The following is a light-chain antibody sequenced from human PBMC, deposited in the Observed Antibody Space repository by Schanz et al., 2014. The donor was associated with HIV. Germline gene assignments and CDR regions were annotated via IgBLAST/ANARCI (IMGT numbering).Light chain of an antibody. Sequence: EIVLTQSPVTLSLSPGERATLSCRASQTVSSRFIVWYQQEPGQPPRLLIYGASSRATGISDRFSGSGSGTDFTLTISRLEPDDFAVYYCHHYGDSRGTFGGGTEVDI. CDR3: HHYGDSRGT. V-gene: IGKV3-20*01. CDR2: GAS. J-gene: IGKJ4*02. CDR1: QTVSSRF.